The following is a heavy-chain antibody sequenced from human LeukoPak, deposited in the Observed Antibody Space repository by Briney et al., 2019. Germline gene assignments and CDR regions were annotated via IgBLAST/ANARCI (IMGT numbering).Heavy chain of an antibody. J-gene: IGHJ4*02. V-gene: IGHV6-1*01. D-gene: IGHD6-19*01. CDR3: ARASYSIAVAGTFDY. CDR1: GDSVSSNSAA. CDR2: TYYRSKWYN. Sequence: SQTLSLTCAISGDSVSSNSAAWIWIRQSPSRGLEWLGRTYYRSKWYNDYAVSVKSRITINPDTSNNQFSLQLNSVTPEDTAVYYCARASYSIAVAGTFDYWGQGTLVTVSS.